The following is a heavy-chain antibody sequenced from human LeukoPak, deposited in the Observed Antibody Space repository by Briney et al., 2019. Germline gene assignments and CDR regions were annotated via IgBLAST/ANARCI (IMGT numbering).Heavy chain of an antibody. Sequence: AETLSLTCTVSGGSISSSAYHWGWIRQPPGKGLEWIGSIYYSGTTYYNPSLKSRDTISVDTSKNQFSLKLSSLNAADTAIYYCARHDYDVGKYYFDYWGQGNLVAVSS. V-gene: IGHV4-39*01. CDR2: IYYSGTT. CDR3: ARHDYDVGKYYFDY. CDR1: GGSISSSAYH. J-gene: IGHJ4*02. D-gene: IGHD4/OR15-4a*01.